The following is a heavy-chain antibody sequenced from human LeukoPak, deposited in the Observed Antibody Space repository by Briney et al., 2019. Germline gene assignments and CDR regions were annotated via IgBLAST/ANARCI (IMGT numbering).Heavy chain of an antibody. V-gene: IGHV3-23*01. CDR3: VKTTRPLGAFDY. Sequence: RAGGCLRLSCAASVFIFRDYAMNWVRQAPGKGLEWVSGISDGGTSTSYADSVKGRFTISRDISKNMLYLQMNSLRAEDTAIYYCVKTTRPLGAFDYWGQGTLVIVSS. J-gene: IGHJ4*02. D-gene: IGHD7-27*01. CDR1: VFIFRDYA. CDR2: ISDGGTST.